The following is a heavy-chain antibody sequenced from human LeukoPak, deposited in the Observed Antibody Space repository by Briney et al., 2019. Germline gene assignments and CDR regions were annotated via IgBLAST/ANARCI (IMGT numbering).Heavy chain of an antibody. CDR2: MSPNSGDT. V-gene: IGHV1-8*01. CDR1: GYTFTSYD. CDR3: ARGPPNWGYDY. J-gene: IGHJ4*02. D-gene: IGHD7-27*01. Sequence: ASVKVSCKASGYTFTSYDFNWVRQATGQRPGWMGWMSPNSGDTGYAQKFQDRVTMTRNTSISTAYMELSSLRPDDTAVYYCARGPPNWGYDYWGPGTLVTVSS.